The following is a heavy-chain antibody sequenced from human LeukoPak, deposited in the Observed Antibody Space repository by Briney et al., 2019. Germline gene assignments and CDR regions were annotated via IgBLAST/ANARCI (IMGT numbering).Heavy chain of an antibody. CDR3: ARDPYSSSWYVEDY. Sequence: SETLFLTCAVYGGSFSSYYWSWIRQPAGKGLEWIGRIYTSGSTNYNPSLKSRVTMSVDTSKNQFSLKLSSVTAADTAVYYCARDPYSSSWYVEDYWGQGTLVTVSS. V-gene: IGHV4-4*07. CDR1: GGSFSSYY. CDR2: IYTSGST. D-gene: IGHD6-13*01. J-gene: IGHJ4*02.